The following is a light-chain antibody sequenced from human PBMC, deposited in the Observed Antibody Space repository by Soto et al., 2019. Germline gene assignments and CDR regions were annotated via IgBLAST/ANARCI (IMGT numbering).Light chain of an antibody. J-gene: IGLJ1*01. V-gene: IGLV1-40*01. CDR3: QSYDSSLRGV. CDR2: GNS. Sequence: QSVLTQPPSVSGAPGQRVTISCTGSSSNIGAGYDVHWYQQLPGTAPKLLIYGNSNRPSGVPDRFSGSKSGTSASLAITGLQAEDEADYYSQSYDSSLRGVFGTGTKLTVL. CDR1: SSNIGAGYD.